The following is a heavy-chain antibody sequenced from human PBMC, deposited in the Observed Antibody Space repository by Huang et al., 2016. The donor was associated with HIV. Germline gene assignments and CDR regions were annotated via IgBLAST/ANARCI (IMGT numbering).Heavy chain of an antibody. CDR2: INHSGST. Sequence: QVQLQQWGAGLLKPSETLSLTCAVYGGSFRGYYWSWIRQPPGKGLEWIGEINHSGSTNYNPSLKSRVTISVDTSKNQFSLKLRSVTAADTAVYYCASSTINYYYYYYMDVWGKGTTVTVSS. J-gene: IGHJ6*03. CDR1: GGSFRGYY. CDR3: ASSTINYYYYYYMDV. D-gene: IGHD3-9*01. V-gene: IGHV4-34*01.